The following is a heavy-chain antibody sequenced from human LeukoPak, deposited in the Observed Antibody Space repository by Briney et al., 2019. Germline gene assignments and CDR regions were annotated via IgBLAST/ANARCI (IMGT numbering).Heavy chain of an antibody. CDR1: GYTFTGYY. CDR3: ARYSRWCYFSLDY. V-gene: IGHV1-2*02. D-gene: IGHD4/OR15-4a*01. J-gene: IGHJ4*02. CDR2: INPNSGGT. Sequence: GASVKVSCTVSGYTFTGYYTHWVRQAPGQGLEWMGWINPNSGGTNYAQKFQGRVTMTRDTSISTAYMELSRLRSDDTAVHYCARYSRWCYFSLDYLGQGTLVTVSS.